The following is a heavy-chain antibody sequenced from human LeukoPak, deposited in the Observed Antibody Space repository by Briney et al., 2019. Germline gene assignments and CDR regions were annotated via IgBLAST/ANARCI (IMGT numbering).Heavy chain of an antibody. CDR3: AREAASRNFDY. CDR1: GYTFTSYY. D-gene: IGHD1-14*01. Sequence: APVKRSCKASGYTFTSYYMHWVRQAPGQGLEWMGIINPSGGSASYAQKFQGRVTMTRDTSTSTVYMELSSLRSEDTAVYYCAREAASRNFDYWGQGTLVTVSS. CDR2: INPSGGSA. J-gene: IGHJ4*02. V-gene: IGHV1-46*01.